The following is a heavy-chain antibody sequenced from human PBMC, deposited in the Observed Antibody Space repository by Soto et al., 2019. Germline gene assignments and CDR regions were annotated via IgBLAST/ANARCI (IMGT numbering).Heavy chain of an antibody. J-gene: IGHJ1*01. D-gene: IGHD3-10*02. CDR1: GLIFSNNG. V-gene: IGHV3-30*02. CDR3: TIVRVADSPLDH. Sequence: GGSLRLSCVGSGLIFSNNGMHWVRQTPGKGLEWVAFMSYDGSDTFYADSVKGRFTISRDNSKNTLFLHMSNLRAEDTAMYYCTIVRVADSPLDHWGQGTLVTVSS. CDR2: MSYDGSDT.